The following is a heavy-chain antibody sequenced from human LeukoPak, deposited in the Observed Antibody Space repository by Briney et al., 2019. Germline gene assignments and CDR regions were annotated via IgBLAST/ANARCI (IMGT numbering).Heavy chain of an antibody. J-gene: IGHJ4*02. CDR2: INSDGSST. Sequence: GGSLGLSCAASGFTFSSYWMHWVRQAPGKGLVWVSRINSDGSSTSYADSVKGRFTISRDNAKNTLYLQMNSLRAEDTAVYYCAKDPTHYRVWDYYETIGLSYWGQGTLVTVSS. D-gene: IGHD3-22*01. V-gene: IGHV3-74*01. CDR1: GFTFSSYW. CDR3: AKDPTHYRVWDYYETIGLSY.